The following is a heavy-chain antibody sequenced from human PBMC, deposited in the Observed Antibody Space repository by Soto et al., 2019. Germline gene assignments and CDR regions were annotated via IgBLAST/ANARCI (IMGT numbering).Heavy chain of an antibody. Sequence: EVQLVESGGGLVKPGGSLRLSCAASGFTFSSYSMNWVRQAPGKGLEWVSSISSSSSYIYYADSVKGRFTISRDNAKNSLYLQMNSLRAEDTAVYYCARDLDTMIVVVGLDVWGQGTTVTVSS. CDR3: ARDLDTMIVVVGLDV. V-gene: IGHV3-21*01. J-gene: IGHJ6*02. D-gene: IGHD3-22*01. CDR1: GFTFSSYS. CDR2: ISSSSSYI.